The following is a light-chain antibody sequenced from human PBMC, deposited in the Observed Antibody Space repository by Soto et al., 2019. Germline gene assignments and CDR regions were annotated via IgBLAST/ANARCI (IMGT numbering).Light chain of an antibody. CDR1: QSVRTN. J-gene: IGKJ1*01. V-gene: IGKV3-15*01. Sequence: EIVITQSPATLSVSPGETVTLSCRASQSVRTNLAWYQHNPGQSPRLLIYGASNRATGFPARFSGSGSGTEFTLTISSLQSEDFAVYYCQQYNDNWPTFGQGTKVDIK. CDR2: GAS. CDR3: QQYNDNWPT.